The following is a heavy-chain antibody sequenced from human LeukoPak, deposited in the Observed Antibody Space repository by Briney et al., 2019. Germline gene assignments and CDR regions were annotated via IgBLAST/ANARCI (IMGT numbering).Heavy chain of an antibody. J-gene: IGHJ4*02. CDR2: MNPNSGNT. Sequence: ASVKVSCKASGYTFTSYDINWVRQATGQGLEWMGWMNPNSGNTGYAQKFQGRVTMTRNTSISTAYMELSSLRSEDTAVYYCARVLWFGELLDYWGQGALVTASS. V-gene: IGHV1-8*01. D-gene: IGHD3-10*01. CDR1: GYTFTSYD. CDR3: ARVLWFGELLDY.